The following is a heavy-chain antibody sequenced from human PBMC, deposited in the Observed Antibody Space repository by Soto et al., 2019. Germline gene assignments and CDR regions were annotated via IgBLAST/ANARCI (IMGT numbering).Heavy chain of an antibody. CDR3: AHRRRAAGGYYFDY. J-gene: IGHJ4*02. V-gene: IGHV2-5*02. Sequence: QITLKESGPTLVKPTQTLTLTCTFSGFSLTTSGVGVGWIRQPPGKALEWLALIYWDDDKRYSPSLKRRLTITTDTSKTPVVLTMTNMDPVDTATYYCAHRRRAAGGYYFDYWGQGTLVTVSS. CDR2: IYWDDDK. CDR1: GFSLTTSGVG. D-gene: IGHD6-13*01.